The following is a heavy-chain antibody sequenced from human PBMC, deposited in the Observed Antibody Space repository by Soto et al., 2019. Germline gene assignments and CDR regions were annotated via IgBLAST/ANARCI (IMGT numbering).Heavy chain of an antibody. J-gene: IGHJ6*02. CDR3: ARDLSVKYSSSSAYYYGMDV. D-gene: IGHD6-6*01. Sequence: ASVKVSCKAYGYTFTRYYMHWVRQAPGQGLEWMGIINPSGGSTSYAQKFQGRVTMTRDTSTSTVYMELSSLRSEDTAVYYCARDLSVKYSSSSAYYYGMDVWGQGTTVTVSS. V-gene: IGHV1-46*01. CDR1: GYTFTRYY. CDR2: INPSGGST.